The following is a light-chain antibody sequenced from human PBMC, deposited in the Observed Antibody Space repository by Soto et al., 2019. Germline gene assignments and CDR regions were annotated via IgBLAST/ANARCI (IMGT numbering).Light chain of an antibody. Sequence: QSVLTQPASVSGSPGQSITISCTGTSSDVGRYNLVSWYQQHPGKAPKLMIYEDSKRPSGVSYRFSGSKSANTASLTISGLQAEDEADYYCCSYAGTTAFVLFGGGTKVTVL. CDR2: EDS. J-gene: IGLJ2*01. CDR1: SSDVGRYNL. V-gene: IGLV2-23*02. CDR3: CSYAGTTAFVL.